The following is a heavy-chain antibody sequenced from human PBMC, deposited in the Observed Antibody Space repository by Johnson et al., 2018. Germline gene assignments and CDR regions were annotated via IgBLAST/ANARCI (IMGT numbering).Heavy chain of an antibody. V-gene: IGHV4-61*02. CDR3: AKAPDYYYYYMDV. CDR2: ISTSGST. J-gene: IGHJ6*03. CDR1: GGSISSGSYY. Sequence: VQLRESGPGLVKPSQTLSLTCTVSGGSISSGSYYWNWIRQPAGKGLEWIGRISTSGSTNYNPSLKSRVTISVDTSKIHFSLKLSSVTAADTAVYYCAKAPDYYYYYMDVWGKGTTVTVSS.